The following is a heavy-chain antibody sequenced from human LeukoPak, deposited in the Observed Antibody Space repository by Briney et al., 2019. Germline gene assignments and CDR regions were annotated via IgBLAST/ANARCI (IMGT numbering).Heavy chain of an antibody. CDR1: GFIFTSRG. V-gene: IGHV3-30*02. D-gene: IGHD6-19*01. CDR2: IGHDGSNQ. CDR3: AKETHSSGWYYYYYGMDV. J-gene: IGHJ6*02. Sequence: GGSLRLSCVSSGFIFTSRGMQWVRQAPGKGLEWVAVIGHDGSNQNYADSVKGRFTVSRDNSKNTLYLQMNSLRAEDTAVYYCAKETHSSGWYYYYYGMDVWGQGTTVTVSS.